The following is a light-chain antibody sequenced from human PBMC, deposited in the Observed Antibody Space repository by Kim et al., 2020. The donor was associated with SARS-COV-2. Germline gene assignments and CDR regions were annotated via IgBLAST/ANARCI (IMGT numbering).Light chain of an antibody. Sequence: QSFTISCPGTSSDVGGYNYVSWYQQHPGKAPKLMIYDVSNRPSGVSNRFSGSKSGNTASLTISGLQAEDEADYYCSSYTSSSTLVVFGTGTKVTVL. CDR3: SSYTSSSTLVV. V-gene: IGLV2-14*03. CDR1: SSDVGGYNY. J-gene: IGLJ1*01. CDR2: DVS.